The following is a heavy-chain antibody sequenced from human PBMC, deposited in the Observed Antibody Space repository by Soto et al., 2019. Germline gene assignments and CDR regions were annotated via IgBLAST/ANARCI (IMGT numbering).Heavy chain of an antibody. CDR1: GYTFTSYD. J-gene: IGHJ6*02. V-gene: IGHV1-8*01. Sequence: QVQLVQSGAEVKKPGASVKVSCKTSGYTFTSYDISWVRQATGQGLEWMGWMNPNSGNTGYAQKFQGRVTMTRNTSISTAYMDLSSMRSEDTAVYYCAREVVSRGMDVWGQGTTVTVSS. D-gene: IGHD3-22*01. CDR2: MNPNSGNT. CDR3: AREVVSRGMDV.